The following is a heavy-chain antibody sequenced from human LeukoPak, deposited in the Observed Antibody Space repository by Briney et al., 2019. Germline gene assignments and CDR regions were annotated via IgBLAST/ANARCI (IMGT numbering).Heavy chain of an antibody. J-gene: IGHJ4*02. CDR2: FDPEHREA. Sequence: ASVKVSCKVSGYSLTDVSMHWVRQAPGNGLEWMGGFDPEHREAIYAQKFQGRVSMTEDTSTDTAYMELSSLRSEDTAVYYCAAGGIYSLLDYWGQGTLVTVSS. CDR3: AAGGIYSLLDY. D-gene: IGHD1-26*01. CDR1: GYSLTDVS. V-gene: IGHV1-24*01.